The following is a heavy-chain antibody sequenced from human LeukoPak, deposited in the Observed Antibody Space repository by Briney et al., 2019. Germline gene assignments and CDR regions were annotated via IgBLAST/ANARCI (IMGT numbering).Heavy chain of an antibody. V-gene: IGHV3-53*01. D-gene: IGHD3-22*01. J-gene: IGHJ3*02. CDR1: GFTVSSNY. Sequence: GGSLRLSCAASGFTVSSNYMNWVRQAPGKGLEWVSVIYSSGLTYYADSVKGRFTISRDNSKNTLYLQMNTLRAEGTAVYYCTGTVTYFDSSTYPPDALDIWGQGTMVTVSS. CDR2: IYSSGLT. CDR3: TGTVTYFDSSTYPPDALDI.